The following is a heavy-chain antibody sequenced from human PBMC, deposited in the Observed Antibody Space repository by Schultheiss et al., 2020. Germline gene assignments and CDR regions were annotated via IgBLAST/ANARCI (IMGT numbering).Heavy chain of an antibody. V-gene: IGHV3-33*08. CDR1: GFTFSSYG. CDR3: TTEYYDFWSGDYYYYMDV. Sequence: GGSLRLSCAASGFTFSSYGMHWVRQAPGKGLEWVAVIWYDGSNKYYADSVKGRFTISRDNSKNTLYLQMNSLKTEDTAVYYCTTEYYDFWSGDYYYYMDVWGKGTTVTVYS. J-gene: IGHJ6*03. CDR2: IWYDGSNK. D-gene: IGHD3-3*01.